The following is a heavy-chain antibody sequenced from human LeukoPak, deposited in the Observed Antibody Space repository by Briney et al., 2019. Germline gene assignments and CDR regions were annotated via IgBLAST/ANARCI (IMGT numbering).Heavy chain of an antibody. CDR1: GFTVSNDY. Sequence: GGSLRLSCAASGFTVSNDYMSWVRQAPGKGLEWVSVIYTGGSTYYADSVKGRFTISRDSSKNTLYLQMNSLRVEDTAMYYCARSGYYDGSARTWFDPWGQGTLVTVSS. CDR2: IYTGGST. J-gene: IGHJ5*02. V-gene: IGHV3-66*01. D-gene: IGHD3-22*01. CDR3: ARSGYYDGSARTWFDP.